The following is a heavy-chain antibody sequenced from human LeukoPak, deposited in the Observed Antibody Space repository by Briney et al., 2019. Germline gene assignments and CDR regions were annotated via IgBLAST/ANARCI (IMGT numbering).Heavy chain of an antibody. Sequence: SVKVSCKASGYTFTSYAISWVRQAPGQGLEWMGGIIPIFGTANYAQKFQGRVTITADESTSTAYMELSSLRSEDTAVYYCARVKEAAAGQPFDYWGQGTLVTVSS. CDR3: ARVKEAAAGQPFDY. V-gene: IGHV1-69*13. J-gene: IGHJ4*02. D-gene: IGHD6-13*01. CDR2: IIPIFGTA. CDR1: GYTFTSYA.